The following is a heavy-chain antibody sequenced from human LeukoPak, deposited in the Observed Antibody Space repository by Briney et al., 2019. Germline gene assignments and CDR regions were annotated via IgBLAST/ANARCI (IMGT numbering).Heavy chain of an antibody. CDR1: GGSISSYY. D-gene: IGHD2-2*01. V-gene: IGHV4-4*07. Sequence: PSETLSLTCTVSGGSISSYYWSWIRQPAGKGLEWIGRIYTSGSTNYNPSLKSRVTMSVDTSKNQFSLKLSSVTAADTAVYYCAREAEDIVVVPAATYYYYYYMDVWGKGTTVTVS. CDR2: IYTSGST. J-gene: IGHJ6*03. CDR3: AREAEDIVVVPAATYYYYYYMDV.